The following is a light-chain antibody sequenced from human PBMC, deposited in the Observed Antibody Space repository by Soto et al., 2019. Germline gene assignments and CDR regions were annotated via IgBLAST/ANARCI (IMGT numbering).Light chain of an antibody. V-gene: IGLV2-23*02. CDR3: CSYVGSSILM. CDR1: RSDVGLYNL. Sequence: QSALTQPASVSGSPGQSITISCTGTRSDVGLYNLVSWYQQLPGKAPKLIIYEVNERPSGISDRFSGSKSGNTASLTISGLQGEDEADYYCCSYVGSSILMFGGGTKLTVL. J-gene: IGLJ3*02. CDR2: EVN.